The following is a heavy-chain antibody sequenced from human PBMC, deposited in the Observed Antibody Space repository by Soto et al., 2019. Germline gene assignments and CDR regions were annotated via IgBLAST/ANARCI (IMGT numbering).Heavy chain of an antibody. J-gene: IGHJ3*02. CDR2: ISNTGGTI. V-gene: IGHV3-48*01. Sequence: VQLVESGGGLGQPGGSLRLSCAASTFSFSSFSMNWVRQAPGKGLEWVSYISNTGGTIYYADSVKGRFIVSRDSARNSLYLQMNSLRAEDTAVYYCARTDSFDMWGQGTMVTVSS. CDR3: ARTDSFDM. CDR1: TFSFSSFS.